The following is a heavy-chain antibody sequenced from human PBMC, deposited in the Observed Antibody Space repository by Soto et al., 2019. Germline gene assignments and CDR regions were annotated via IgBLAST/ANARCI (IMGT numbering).Heavy chain of an antibody. V-gene: IGHV4-30-4*01. J-gene: IGHJ6*02. Sequence: SETLSLTCTVSGGSISSGDYYWSWIRQPPGKGLEWIGYIYYSGSTYYNPSLKSRVTISVDTSKNQFSLKLSSVTAADTAVYYCARWVDYGDYYYGMDVWGQGTTVTVSS. D-gene: IGHD4-17*01. CDR1: GGSISSGDYY. CDR3: ARWVDYGDYYYGMDV. CDR2: IYYSGST.